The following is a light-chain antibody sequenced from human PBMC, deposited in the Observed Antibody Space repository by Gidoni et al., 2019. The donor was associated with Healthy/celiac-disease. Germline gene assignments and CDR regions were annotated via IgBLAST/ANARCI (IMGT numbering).Light chain of an antibody. V-gene: IGKV1-NL1*01. CDR3: QQYYSTTYV. CDR2: AAS. CDR1: QGISNS. Sequence: DIQMTQSPSSLSASVGDRVPITCRASQGISNSLAWYQQKPGKAPKLLLYAASRLESGVPSRFSGSGSGTDYTLTISSLQPEDFATYYCQQYYSTTYVFGQGTKLEIK. J-gene: IGKJ2*01.